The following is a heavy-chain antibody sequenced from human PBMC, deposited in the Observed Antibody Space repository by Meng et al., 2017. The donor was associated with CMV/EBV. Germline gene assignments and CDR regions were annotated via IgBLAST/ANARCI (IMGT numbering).Heavy chain of an antibody. CDR2: INPSGGST. V-gene: IGHV1-46*01. D-gene: IGHD6-13*01. J-gene: IGHJ4*02. Sequence: QVQQAQAGAEVKKPGALVKVSCKASGYTFTSYYMHWVRQAPGQGLEWMGIINPSGGSTSYAQKFQGRVTMARDTSTSTVYMELSSLRSEDTAVYYCALAEYSSSLFDYWGQGTLVTASS. CDR3: ALAEYSSSLFDY. CDR1: GYTFTSYY.